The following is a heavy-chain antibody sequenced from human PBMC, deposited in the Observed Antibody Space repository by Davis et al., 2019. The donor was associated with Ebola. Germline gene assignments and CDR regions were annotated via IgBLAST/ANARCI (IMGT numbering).Heavy chain of an antibody. V-gene: IGHV3-33*06. D-gene: IGHD4-17*01. CDR1: GFTFSTYG. Sequence: GGSLRLSCAASGFTFSTYGMHWVRQAPGKGLEWVALIWYDGSNKNYADSVKGRFTISRDNSKNTLYLQMNSLRAEDTAVYYCVKDVEDYGDLHDAFDVWGQGTMVTVSS. CDR3: VKDVEDYGDLHDAFDV. J-gene: IGHJ3*01. CDR2: IWYDGSNK.